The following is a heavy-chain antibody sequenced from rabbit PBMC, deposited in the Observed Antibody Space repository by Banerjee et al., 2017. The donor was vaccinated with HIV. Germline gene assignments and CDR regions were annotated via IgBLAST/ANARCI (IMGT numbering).Heavy chain of an antibody. V-gene: IGHV1S40*01. CDR3: ARDATSTWYYLNL. CDR1: GFDFSSNA. J-gene: IGHJ4*01. Sequence: QSLEESGGDLVKPGASLTLTCTASGFDFSSNAMWWVRQAPGKGLEWIGTIDGGSSSNTYYASWAKGRFTISKTSSTTVTLQMTSLTAADMATYFCARDATSTWYYLNLWGPGTLVTVS. CDR2: IDGGSSSNT. D-gene: IGHD1-1*01.